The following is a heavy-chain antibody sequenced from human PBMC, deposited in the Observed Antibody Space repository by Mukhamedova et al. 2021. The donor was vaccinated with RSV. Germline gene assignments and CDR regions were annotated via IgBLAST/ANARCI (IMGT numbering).Heavy chain of an antibody. D-gene: IGHD1-26*01. J-gene: IGHJ4*02. Sequence: TISRDNAKNTLYLQMNSLRAEDTAVYYCARGGSYSRDLFDYWGQGTLVTVSS. CDR3: ARGGSYSRDLFDY. V-gene: IGHV3-74*01.